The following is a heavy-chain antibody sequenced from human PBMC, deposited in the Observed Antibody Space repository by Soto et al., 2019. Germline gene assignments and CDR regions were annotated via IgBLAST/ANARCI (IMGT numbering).Heavy chain of an antibody. V-gene: IGHV3-74*01. Sequence: EVQLVESGGGLVQPGGSLKLSCAASGFSFRSNGIHWVRQAPGKGLVWVSRIKTDGSSTDYADSVKGRFTISRDNAKNTLYLQMNSLSAEDKAVYYCAKREGTAYDLLHWGQGTLVTVSS. J-gene: IGHJ4*02. CDR3: AKREGTAYDLLH. CDR2: IKTDGSST. D-gene: IGHD3-16*01. CDR1: GFSFRSNG.